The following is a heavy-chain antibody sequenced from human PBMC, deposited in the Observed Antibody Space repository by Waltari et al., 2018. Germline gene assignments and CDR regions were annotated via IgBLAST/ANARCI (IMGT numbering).Heavy chain of an antibody. CDR2: MYPSDDSP. D-gene: IGHD6-13*01. J-gene: IGHJ4*02. CDR3: ARRAAAALLLDY. CDR1: GYTFTNYY. V-gene: IGHV1-46*01. Sequence: QVQLVQSGAEVRKPGASVKVSCKASGYTFTNYYVDWMRQAPGQGLEWMGVMYPSDDSPTDAQTFQGRVTFTKDTSTSTFYMQLSSVTSEDTAVYYCARRAAAALLLDYWGQGTLVTVSS.